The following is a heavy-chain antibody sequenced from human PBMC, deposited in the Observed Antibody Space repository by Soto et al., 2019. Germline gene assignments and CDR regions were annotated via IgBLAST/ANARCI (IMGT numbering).Heavy chain of an antibody. V-gene: IGHV4-4*02. CDR1: GGSICRSNW. J-gene: IGHJ4*02. CDR2: TYHVRIP. D-gene: IGHD2-21*01. CDR3: AYLPPRVVVSVLPIPT. Sequence: VPLRQPGPGLVKLSGTLSLTCSVSGGSICRSNWWSGGRQDQGQWLERIGETYHVRIPSYNPSLKGRVSISVYKSNNQFLLNPNSLPAAVAAMYYCAYLPPRVVVSVLPIPTWGQGTQVTVSS.